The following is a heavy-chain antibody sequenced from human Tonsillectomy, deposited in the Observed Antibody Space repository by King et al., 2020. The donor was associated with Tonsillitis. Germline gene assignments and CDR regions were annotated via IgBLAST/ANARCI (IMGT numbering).Heavy chain of an antibody. Sequence: VQLQESGPGLVKPSETLSLTCTVSGGSISSYYWSWIRQPAGKGLEWIGRIYTSGSTNYNPSLKSRVTMSVDTSKNQFSLKLSSVTAADTAVYYCARVIVVPAAMSIYYYMDVWGKGTTVTVSS. J-gene: IGHJ6*03. CDR3: ARVIVVPAAMSIYYYMDV. CDR1: GGSISSYY. CDR2: IYTSGST. V-gene: IGHV4-4*07. D-gene: IGHD2-2*01.